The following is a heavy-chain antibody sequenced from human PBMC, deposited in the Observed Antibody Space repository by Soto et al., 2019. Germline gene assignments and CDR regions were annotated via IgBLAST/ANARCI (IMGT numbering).Heavy chain of an antibody. Sequence: QVQLVESGGGVVQPGGSLRLSCAASGFSFSDYGMHWVRQAPNKGLEWVAVIWYDGSNKFYLESVKGRFTISRDNSKNTLYLQMNSLRDEDTALYYCARDRAGAVGGSGDYYYDMDVWGQGTTVIVSS. J-gene: IGHJ6*01. CDR2: IWYDGSNK. D-gene: IGHD6-13*01. CDR3: ARDRAGAVGGSGDYYYDMDV. CDR1: GFSFSDYG. V-gene: IGHV3-33*01.